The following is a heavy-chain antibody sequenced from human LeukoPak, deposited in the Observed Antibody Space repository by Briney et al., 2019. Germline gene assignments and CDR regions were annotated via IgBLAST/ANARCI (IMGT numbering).Heavy chain of an antibody. Sequence: PGGSLRLSCAASGFTFSSYSMNWVRQAPGKGLEWVSYISSSSSTIYYADSVKGRFTISRDNAKNSLYLQMNSLRDEDTAVYYCASRKIVVVPAASYYFDYWGQGTLVTVSS. CDR3: ASRKIVVVPAASYYFDY. CDR1: GFTFSSYS. D-gene: IGHD2-2*01. J-gene: IGHJ4*02. CDR2: ISSSSSTI. V-gene: IGHV3-48*02.